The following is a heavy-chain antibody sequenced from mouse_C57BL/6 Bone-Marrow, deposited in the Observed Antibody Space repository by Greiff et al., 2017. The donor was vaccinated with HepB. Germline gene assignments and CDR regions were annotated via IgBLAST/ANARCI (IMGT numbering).Heavy chain of an antibody. V-gene: IGHV5-6*01. CDR3: ARQITTVPMDY. Sequence: EVQGVESGGDLVKPGGSLKLSCAASGFTFSSYGMSWVRQTPDKRLEWVATISSGGSYTYYPDSVKGRFTISRDNAKNTLYLQMSSLKSEDTAMYYCARQITTVPMDYWGQGTSVTVSS. CDR1: GFTFSSYG. CDR2: ISSGGSYT. J-gene: IGHJ4*01. D-gene: IGHD1-1*01.